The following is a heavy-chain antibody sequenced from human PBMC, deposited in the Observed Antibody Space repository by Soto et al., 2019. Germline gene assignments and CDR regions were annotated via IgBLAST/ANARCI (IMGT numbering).Heavy chain of an antibody. D-gene: IGHD1-20*01. CDR2: ISAYNGNT. J-gene: IGHJ4*02. V-gene: IGHV1-18*01. CDR3: ARDAAIGMNDY. CDR1: GYSCTSYG. Sequence: QVQLVQFGAEVKKPGASVKVSCKASGYSCTSYGISWVRQAPGQGLEWMGWISAYNGNTKYAQKLQGRVTMTTDASTSTAYMELRSLRSDDTAVYYRARDAAIGMNDYWGQGTLVTVSS.